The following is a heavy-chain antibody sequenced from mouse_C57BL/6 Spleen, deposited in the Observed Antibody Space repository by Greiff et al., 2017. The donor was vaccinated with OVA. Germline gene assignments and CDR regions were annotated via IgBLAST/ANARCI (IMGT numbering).Heavy chain of an antibody. V-gene: IGHV1-69*01. D-gene: IGHD2-4*01. Sequence: QVQLQQPGAELVMPGASVKLSCKASGYTFTSYWMHWVKQRPGQGLEWIGEIDPSDSYTNYNQKFKGKSTLTVDKSSSTAYMQLSILTSEDSAVYYCARGDNDYFAWFAYWGQGTLVTVSA. J-gene: IGHJ3*01. CDR2: IDPSDSYT. CDR3: ARGDNDYFAWFAY. CDR1: GYTFTSYW.